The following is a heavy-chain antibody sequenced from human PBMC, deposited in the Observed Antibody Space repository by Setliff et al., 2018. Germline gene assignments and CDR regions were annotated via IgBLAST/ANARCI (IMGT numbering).Heavy chain of an antibody. J-gene: IGHJ6*03. CDR2: IYVSGRT. Sequence: PSETLSLTCDVSGSPFRDGASYWTWIRQPAGKGLEWIGQIYVSGRTHYNPSLKSRLTISLVSSKKQFFLKLNSVTAADTAVYYCARMSGFLYMDVWGKGTPVTVSS. V-gene: IGHV4-61*09. D-gene: IGHD3-3*01. CDR3: ARMSGFLYMDV. CDR1: GSPFRDGASY.